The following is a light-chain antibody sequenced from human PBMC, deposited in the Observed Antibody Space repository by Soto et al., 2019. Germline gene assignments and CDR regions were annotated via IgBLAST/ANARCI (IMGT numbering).Light chain of an antibody. CDR2: KAS. J-gene: IGKJ1*01. CDR1: QSISSY. CDR3: QQYNSYSEA. Sequence: DIQMTQSQSSLSGSIGDRVTITCRASQSISSYLNWYQQKPGKAPKLLIYKASTLKSGVPSRFSGSGSGTEFTLTISSLQPDDFATYYCQQYNSYSEAFGQGTKVDIK. V-gene: IGKV1-5*03.